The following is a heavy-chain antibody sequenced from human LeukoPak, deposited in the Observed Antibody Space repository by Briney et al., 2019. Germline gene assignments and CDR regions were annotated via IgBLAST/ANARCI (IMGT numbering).Heavy chain of an antibody. J-gene: IGHJ4*02. CDR1: GGSISSGDYY. V-gene: IGHV4-30-4*01. D-gene: IGHD5-18*01. Sequence: SETLSLTCTVSGGSISSGDYYWSWIRQPPGKGLEWIGYISYSGSTYYNPSLKSRVTISVDTSKNQFSLKLRSVTAADTAVYYCARVGGRFSHGYVDYWGQGTLVTVSS. CDR2: ISYSGST. CDR3: ARVGGRFSHGYVDY.